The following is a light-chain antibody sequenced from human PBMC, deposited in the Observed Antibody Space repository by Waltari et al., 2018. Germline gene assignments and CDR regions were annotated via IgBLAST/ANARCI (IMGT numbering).Light chain of an antibody. J-gene: IGKJ1*01. CDR1: QGISNY. V-gene: IGKV1-9*01. Sequence: IQLTQSPSSLSASVGDRVTITCRACQGISNYLAWYQQKPGTAPKLLIYAASTLQSGVPSRFSGSGSGTDFTLTISSLQPEDFASYYCQQLNSYQWTFGQGTKVEIK. CDR3: QQLNSYQWT. CDR2: AAS.